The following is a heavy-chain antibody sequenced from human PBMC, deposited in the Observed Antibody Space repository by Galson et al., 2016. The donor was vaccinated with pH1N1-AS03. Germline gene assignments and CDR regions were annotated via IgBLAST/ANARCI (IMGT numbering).Heavy chain of an antibody. CDR1: GFTFSSNA. CDR2: ISASGGCT. J-gene: IGHJ6*02. D-gene: IGHD3-22*01. Sequence: SLRLSCAASGFTFSSNAMTWVRQAPGKGLEWVSTISASGGCTFYADSVTGRFTISRDNFKNTLSLQMNSLRVDDTALYYCVKDMRGVANSDYGMDVWGQGTTVSVSS. CDR3: VKDMRGVANSDYGMDV. V-gene: IGHV3-23*01.